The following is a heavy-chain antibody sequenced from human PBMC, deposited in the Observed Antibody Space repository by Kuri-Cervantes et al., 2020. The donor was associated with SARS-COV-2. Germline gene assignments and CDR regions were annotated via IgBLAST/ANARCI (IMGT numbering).Heavy chain of an antibody. CDR1: GGSISSSSYY. V-gene: IGHV4-39*01. CDR2: IYYSGST. J-gene: IGHJ3*01. Sequence: SETLSLTCTVSGGSISSSSYYWGWIRQPPGKGLEWIGSIYYSGSTYYNPSLKSRVTISVDTSKNQFSLKLSSVTAADTALYYCARGDSSGYYRTTFHLWGQGTMVTVSS. CDR3: ARGDSSGYYRTTFHL. D-gene: IGHD3-22*01.